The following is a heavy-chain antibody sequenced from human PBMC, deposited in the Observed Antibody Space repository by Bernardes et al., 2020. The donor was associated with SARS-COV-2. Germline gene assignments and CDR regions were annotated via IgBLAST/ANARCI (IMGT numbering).Heavy chain of an antibody. D-gene: IGHD1-26*01. J-gene: IGHJ4*02. Sequence: GGSLRLSRAASGFTFSSYWMHWVRLGPGKGPVWVSRINGDGSSINYADSVKGRFTISRNNARNTLYLEMNSLRAEDTAVYYCARGSGNRGGYPRDWGQGTLVTVSS. CDR2: INGDGSSI. CDR1: GFTFSSYW. CDR3: ARGSGNRGGYPRD. V-gene: IGHV3-74*01.